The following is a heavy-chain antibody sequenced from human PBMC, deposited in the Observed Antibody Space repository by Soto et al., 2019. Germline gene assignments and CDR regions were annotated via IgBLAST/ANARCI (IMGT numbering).Heavy chain of an antibody. V-gene: IGHV4-39*02. CDR2: IDYSGST. CDR3: SRRAPEGFDP. J-gene: IGHJ5*02. CDR1: GGTIRSSNYY. Sequence: PSETLSLTCTVSGGTIRSSNYYWAWIRQPPGKGLEWIGSIDYSGSTYYNPSLKSRVTISVDTSKNHFPLKLGSVTAADTALYYCSRRAPEGFDPWGQGTLVTVSS.